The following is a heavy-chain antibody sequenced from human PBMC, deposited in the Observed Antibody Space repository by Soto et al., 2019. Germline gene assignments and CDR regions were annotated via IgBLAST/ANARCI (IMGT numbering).Heavy chain of an antibody. J-gene: IGHJ5*02. CDR2: ISSSSSTI. CDR1: GFTFSRYG. V-gene: IGHV3-48*01. Sequence: PGGSLRLSCAASGFTFSRYGMNWVRQAPGKGLEWVAYISSSSSTIYYADSVKGRFTISRDNAKNSLYLQMNSLRAEDTAVYYCARHPERIAQIGWLDPWGQGTLVTVSS. D-gene: IGHD6-13*01. CDR3: ARHPERIAQIGWLDP.